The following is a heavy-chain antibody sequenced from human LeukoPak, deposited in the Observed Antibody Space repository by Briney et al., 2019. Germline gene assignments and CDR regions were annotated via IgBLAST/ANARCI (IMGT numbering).Heavy chain of an antibody. V-gene: IGHV3-30*18. J-gene: IGHJ4*02. Sequence: GGSLRLSCAASGFTFSTYGMHWVRQAPGKGLEWVAVIGNDGRAKYYADSVRGRFTISRDNSKNTLYLQMDSLTGDGTATYYCAKEEGWGVNVFDYWGQGALVTVSS. CDR3: AKEEGWGVNVFDY. CDR2: IGNDGRAK. CDR1: GFTFSTYG. D-gene: IGHD3-10*01.